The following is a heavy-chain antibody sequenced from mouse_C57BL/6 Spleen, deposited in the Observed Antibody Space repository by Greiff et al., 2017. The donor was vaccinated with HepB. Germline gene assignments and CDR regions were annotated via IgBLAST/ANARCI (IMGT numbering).Heavy chain of an antibody. CDR2: ISSGSSTI. Sequence: EVMLVESGGGLVKPGGSLKLSCAASGFTFSDYGMHWVRQAPEKGLEWVAYISSGSSTIYYADTVKGRFTISRDNAKNTLFLQMTSLRSEDTAMYYCARGRWAYAMDYWGQGTSVTVSS. V-gene: IGHV5-17*01. CDR3: ARGRWAYAMDY. CDR1: GFTFSDYG. J-gene: IGHJ4*01. D-gene: IGHD2-3*01.